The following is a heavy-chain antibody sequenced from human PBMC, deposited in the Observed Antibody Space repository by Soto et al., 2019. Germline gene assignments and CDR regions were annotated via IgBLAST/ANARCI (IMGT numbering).Heavy chain of an antibody. D-gene: IGHD5-12*01. Sequence: PSXTLSLTCSVSGDSISSYSWSWIRQPPVKGLEWIGYIYYSGSTNYNPSFKSRVTISVDTPKNQFSLKLTSVTAADTAVYYCARGVATIGPWGQGTLVTVSS. V-gene: IGHV4-59*01. J-gene: IGHJ5*02. CDR2: IYYSGST. CDR3: ARGVATIGP. CDR1: GDSISSYS.